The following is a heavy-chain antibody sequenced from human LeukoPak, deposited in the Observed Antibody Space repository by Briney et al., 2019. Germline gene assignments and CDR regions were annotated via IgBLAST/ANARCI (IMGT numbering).Heavy chain of an antibody. CDR2: IYHTGTT. Sequence: PSETLSLTCTVSGGLISRIEYYWSWIRQSPVKGLEWLGHIYHTGTTLYSPHLNNRLTVSVDSSRNQFSLTLNSVTAADTAVYYCARHRFRGSSLNSGYYYYGMDVWGQGTTVTVSS. D-gene: IGHD6-13*01. CDR3: ARHRFRGSSLNSGYYYYGMDV. CDR1: GGLISRIEYY. J-gene: IGHJ6*02. V-gene: IGHV4-30-4*01.